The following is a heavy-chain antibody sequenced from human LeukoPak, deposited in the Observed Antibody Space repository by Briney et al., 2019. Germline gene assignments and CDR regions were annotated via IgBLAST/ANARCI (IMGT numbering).Heavy chain of an antibody. Sequence: SETLSLTCTVSGDSISSYYWSWIRQPPGKGLEWIGYIYYSGSTNYNPSLKSRLTISVDTSKNQFSLKLSSVTAADTAVYYCAREVVLPAAMNFYYYYYMDVWGKGTTVTVSS. J-gene: IGHJ6*03. D-gene: IGHD2-2*01. CDR2: IYYSGST. CDR1: GDSISSYY. V-gene: IGHV4-59*01. CDR3: AREVVLPAAMNFYYYYYMDV.